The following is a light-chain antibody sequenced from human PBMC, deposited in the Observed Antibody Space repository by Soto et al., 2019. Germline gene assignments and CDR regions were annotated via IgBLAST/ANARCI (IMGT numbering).Light chain of an antibody. CDR1: SSDVGGYNS. Sequence: QSALTQPASVSGSPGQSITISCTGTSSDVGGYNSISWYQQHPGKAPKLIIYDVSYRPSGVSNRFSGSKSGNTASLTISGLQAEDEADYYCSSYTSTSTVVFGGGTKLTVL. CDR3: SSYTSTSTVV. CDR2: DVS. J-gene: IGLJ2*01. V-gene: IGLV2-14*01.